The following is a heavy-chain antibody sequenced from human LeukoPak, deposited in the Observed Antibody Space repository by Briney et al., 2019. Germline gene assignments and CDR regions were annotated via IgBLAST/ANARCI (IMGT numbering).Heavy chain of an antibody. D-gene: IGHD2-2*02. CDR3: ARGYCSSTSCYKEGPNLDP. Sequence: ASVKVSCKASGYTFTSYGISWVRQAPGRGLEWMGWISAYNGNTNYAQKLQGRVTMTTDTSTSTAYMELRSLRSDDTAVYYCARGYCSSTSCYKEGPNLDPWGQGTLVTVSS. CDR2: ISAYNGNT. CDR1: GYTFTSYG. J-gene: IGHJ5*02. V-gene: IGHV1-18*01.